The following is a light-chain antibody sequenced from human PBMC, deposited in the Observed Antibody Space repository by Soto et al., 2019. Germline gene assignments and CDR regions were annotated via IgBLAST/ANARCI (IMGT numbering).Light chain of an antibody. CDR3: QHYGRSDPIT. CDR1: QTITSSS. CDR2: GAS. V-gene: IGKV3-20*01. J-gene: IGKJ3*01. Sequence: EIVLTQSPGTLSLSPGKRATLSCRASQTITSSSLAWYQQSPGQAPRLLIYGASSRATGVPDRFSGRGSGTDFTLTISRPEPEDFAVYYCQHYGRSDPITFGPGTKVGIK.